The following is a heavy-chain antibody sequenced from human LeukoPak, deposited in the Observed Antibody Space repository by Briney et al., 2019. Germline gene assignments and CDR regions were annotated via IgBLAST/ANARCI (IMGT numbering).Heavy chain of an antibody. CDR2: INHSGST. J-gene: IGHJ4*02. Sequence: SETLSLTCAVYGGSFSSYYWSWIRQPPGKGLEWIGEINHSGSTNYNPSLKSQVTISVDTSKNQFSLKLSSVTAADTAVYYCARGLDYGGNSGQAFDYWGQGTLVTVSS. V-gene: IGHV4-34*01. CDR3: ARGLDYGGNSGQAFDY. D-gene: IGHD4-23*01. CDR1: GGSFSSYY.